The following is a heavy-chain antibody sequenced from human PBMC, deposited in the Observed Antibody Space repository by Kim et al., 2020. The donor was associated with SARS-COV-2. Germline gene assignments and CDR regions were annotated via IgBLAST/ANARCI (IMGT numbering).Heavy chain of an antibody. CDR2: IWYDGSNK. CDR1: GFTFSSYG. D-gene: IGHD2-2*01. Sequence: GGSLRLSCAASGFTFSSYGMHWVRQAPGKGLEWVAVIWYDGSNKYYADSVKGRFTISRDNSKNTLYLQMNSLRAEDTAVYYCARAVSGCSSTSYYQIHYGMDVWGQGTPVTVSS. CDR3: ARAVSGCSSTSYYQIHYGMDV. V-gene: IGHV3-33*01. J-gene: IGHJ6*02.